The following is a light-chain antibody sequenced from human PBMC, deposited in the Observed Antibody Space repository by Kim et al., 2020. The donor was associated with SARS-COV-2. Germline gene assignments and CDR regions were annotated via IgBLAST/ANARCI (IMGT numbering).Light chain of an antibody. CDR2: KAS. V-gene: IGKV1-5*03. Sequence: ASVGERVRSTGRDSQSMRSWLAWYQQKPGKAPKLLIHKASTLEGAVPSRFSGSESGTEFTRTISSLQPDEFATYYCQQYKSYPWTFGHGTKVDIK. CDR1: QSMRSW. J-gene: IGKJ1*01. CDR3: QQYKSYPWT.